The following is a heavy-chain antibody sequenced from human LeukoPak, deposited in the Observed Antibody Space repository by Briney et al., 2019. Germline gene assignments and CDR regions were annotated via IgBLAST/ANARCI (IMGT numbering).Heavy chain of an antibody. CDR3: ARDPVVPATSMQFDWYFDL. V-gene: IGHV4-38-2*02. J-gene: IGHJ2*01. D-gene: IGHD2-15*01. CDR2: ISHSGSP. Sequence: SSETLSLTCTVSGYSISSAYYWGWIRQPPGKGLEWIGSISHSGSPYYNPSLKSRVTISVHTSKNQFSLKLSPVTAADTAVYYCARDPVVPATSMQFDWYFDLWGQGTLVTVSS. CDR1: GYSISSAYY.